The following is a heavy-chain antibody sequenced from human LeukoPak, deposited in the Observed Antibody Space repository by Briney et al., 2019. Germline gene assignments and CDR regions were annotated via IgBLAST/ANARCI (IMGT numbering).Heavy chain of an antibody. CDR3: ARDLGYCSSTSCYSDAFDI. V-gene: IGHV4-4*07. J-gene: IGHJ3*02. D-gene: IGHD2-2*01. CDR2: IYTTGST. Sequence: NASGTLSLTCTVSGGSISNYYWSWIRQPAGKGLEWIGRIYTTGSTNYNPSLKSRLIMSVDTSKNQFSLKLSSVTAADTAVYYCARDLGYCSSTSCYSDAFDIWGQGTMVTVSS. CDR1: GGSISNYY.